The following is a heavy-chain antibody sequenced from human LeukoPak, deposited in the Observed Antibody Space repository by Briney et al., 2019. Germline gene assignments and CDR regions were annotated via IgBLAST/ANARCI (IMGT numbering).Heavy chain of an antibody. D-gene: IGHD5-24*01. CDR1: GYTFTSYG. CDR3: ARGRWLQRYYYYYMDV. CDR2: ISAYNGNT. V-gene: IGHV1-18*01. J-gene: IGHJ6*03. Sequence: ASVKVSCKASGYTFTSYGISWVRQAPGQGLEWMGWISAYNGNTNYAQKLQGRVTMTTDTSTSTAYMELRSLRSDDTAVYYCARGRWLQRYYYYYMDVWGKGTTVTISS.